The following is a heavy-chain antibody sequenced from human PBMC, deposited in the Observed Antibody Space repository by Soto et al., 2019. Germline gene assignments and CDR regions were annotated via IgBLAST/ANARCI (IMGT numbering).Heavy chain of an antibody. CDR1: GFTFTSSA. D-gene: IGHD3-22*01. J-gene: IGHJ4*02. CDR2: IIVGIGNT. CDR3: AIDYYDSSGYYGIFDY. Sequence: SVKVSCKASGFTFTSSAVQWVRQARGQRLEWIGWIIVGIGNTNYAQKFQERVTITADKSTSTAYMELSSLRSEDTAVYYCAIDYYDSSGYYGIFDYWGQGALVTVSS. V-gene: IGHV1-58*01.